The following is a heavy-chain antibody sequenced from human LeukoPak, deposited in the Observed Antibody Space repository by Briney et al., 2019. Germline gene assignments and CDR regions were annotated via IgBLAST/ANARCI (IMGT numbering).Heavy chain of an antibody. CDR3: ARGHDSSAYYPSNFDY. CDR2: IYYSRST. D-gene: IGHD3-22*01. CDR1: GYSISSGYY. J-gene: IGHJ4*02. Sequence: SETLSLTCAVSGYSISSGYYWTWMRQPPGKGLEWTGYIYYSRSTDYNPSLKSRVTISINTSKNHFSLKLSSVTAADTAVYYCARGHDSSAYYPSNFDYWGPGTLVTVSS. V-gene: IGHV4-61*03.